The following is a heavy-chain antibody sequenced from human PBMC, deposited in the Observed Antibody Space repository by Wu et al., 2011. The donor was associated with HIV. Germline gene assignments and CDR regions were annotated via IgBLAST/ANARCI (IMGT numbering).Heavy chain of an antibody. J-gene: IGHJ4*02. V-gene: IGHV1-69*05. D-gene: IGHD2-15*01. CDR3: ARAGTYCSGGSCFPSEY. CDR1: GGSFTSYT. Sequence: QVQLVQSGAEVKKPGSSVKVSCKASGGSFTSYTFSWVRQAPGQGLEWMGGIIAMFGTSNYAQKFQGRVTMTRDTSISTAYMELSRLRSDDTAVFYCARAGTYCSGGSCFPSEYWGQGTLVTVSS. CDR2: IIAMFGTS.